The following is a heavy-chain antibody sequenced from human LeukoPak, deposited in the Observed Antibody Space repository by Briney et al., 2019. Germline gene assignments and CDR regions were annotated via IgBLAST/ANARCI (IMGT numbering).Heavy chain of an antibody. V-gene: IGHV4-34*01. D-gene: IGHD5-18*01. CDR2: INHSGST. CDR3: ARGERYSYGSY. J-gene: IGHJ4*02. Sequence: SETLSLTCAVYGGSFSGYYWSWIRQPPGKGLEWIGEINHSGSTNYNPSLKSRVTISVDTSKNQFSLKLSSVTAADTAVYYCARGERYSYGSYWGQGTLVTVSS. CDR1: GGSFSGYY.